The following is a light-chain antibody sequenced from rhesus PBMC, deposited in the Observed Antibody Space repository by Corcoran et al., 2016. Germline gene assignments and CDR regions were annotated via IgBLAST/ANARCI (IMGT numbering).Light chain of an antibody. CDR1: PSVSSY. CDR2: GAS. Sequence: QVILTQSPATLSLSPGERATLPCRASPSVSSYLAWYQQKPGQAPRLLIYGASSRATGIPDRFSGSGSGTDFPLTISSLEPEDVGVYHCYQHSSGYSFGQGTKVEIK. CDR3: YQHSSGYS. V-gene: IGKV3-10*01. J-gene: IGKJ2*01.